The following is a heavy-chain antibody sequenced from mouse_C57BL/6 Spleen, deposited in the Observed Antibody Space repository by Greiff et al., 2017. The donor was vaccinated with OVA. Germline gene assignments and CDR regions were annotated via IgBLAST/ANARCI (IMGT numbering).Heavy chain of an antibody. V-gene: IGHV14-4*01. J-gene: IGHJ3*01. CDR2: IDPENGDT. CDR3: TTWQLAWCAY. Sequence: VQLQQSGAELVRPGASVTLSCTASGFNIKDDYMHWVKQRPEQGLEWIGWIDPENGDTEYASKFQGKATITADTSSNTAYLQLSSLTSEDTAVYYCTTWQLAWCAYWGKGTRVTVSA. CDR1: GFNIKDDY. D-gene: IGHD1-3*01.